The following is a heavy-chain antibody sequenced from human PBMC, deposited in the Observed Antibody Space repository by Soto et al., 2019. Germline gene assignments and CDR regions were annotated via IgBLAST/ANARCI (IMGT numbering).Heavy chain of an antibody. CDR1: GGSISSGGYY. CDR3: ASARVPVVAPASIGWLDA. V-gene: IGHV4-31*03. Sequence: SETLSLTCTVSGGSISSGGYYWSWIRQHPGKGLEWIGYIYYSGSTYYNPSLKSRVTISVDTSKNQFSLKLSSVTAADTAVYYCASARVPVVAPASIGWLDAWGQGTLVTVSS. CDR2: IYYSGST. D-gene: IGHD2-2*01. J-gene: IGHJ5*02.